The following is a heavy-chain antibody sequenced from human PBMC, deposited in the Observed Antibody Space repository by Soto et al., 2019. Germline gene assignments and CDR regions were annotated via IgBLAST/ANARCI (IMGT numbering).Heavy chain of an antibody. Sequence: PGGSLRLSCAASGFSFSSYSMNWVRQAPGKGLEWVSSISSSSSYIYYADSVKGRFTISRDNAKNSLYLQMNSLRAEDTAVYYCAKDYHPYHFFFIEPPVIHYGMDVWGQGTTVT. V-gene: IGHV3-21*04. CDR1: GFSFSSYS. CDR3: AKDYHPYHFFFIEPPVIHYGMDV. D-gene: IGHD3-3*01. J-gene: IGHJ6*02. CDR2: ISSSSSYI.